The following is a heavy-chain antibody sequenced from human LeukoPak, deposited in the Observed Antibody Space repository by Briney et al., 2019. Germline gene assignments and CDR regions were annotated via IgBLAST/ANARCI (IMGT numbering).Heavy chain of an antibody. Sequence: GGSLRLSCAASGFTFSSYAMRWVRQAPGKGLEWVSAISGSGGSTYYADSVKGRFTISRDNSKNTLYLQMNSLRAEDTAVYYCAKEDPLMVRGVDNWFDPWGQGTLVTVSS. J-gene: IGHJ5*02. CDR1: GFTFSSYA. CDR2: ISGSGGST. V-gene: IGHV3-23*01. CDR3: AKEDPLMVRGVDNWFDP. D-gene: IGHD3-10*01.